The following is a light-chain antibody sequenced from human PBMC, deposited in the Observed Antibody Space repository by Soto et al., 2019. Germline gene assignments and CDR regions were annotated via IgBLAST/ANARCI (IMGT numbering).Light chain of an antibody. J-gene: IGLJ2*01. CDR2: YDD. Sequence: QLVLTQPPSVSEAPRQRVTISCSGSSSNIGNNAVNWYQQLPGKAPKLLIYYDDLLPSGVSDRFSGSKSGTSASLAISGLQSEDEADYYCAACDDSLNVVVFGGGTKLTVL. V-gene: IGLV1-36*01. CDR1: SSNIGNNA. CDR3: AACDDSLNVVV.